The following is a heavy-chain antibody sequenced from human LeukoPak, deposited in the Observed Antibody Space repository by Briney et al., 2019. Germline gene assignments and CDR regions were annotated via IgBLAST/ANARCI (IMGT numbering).Heavy chain of an antibody. D-gene: IGHD3-22*01. Sequence: GGSLRLSCAVSGFTFSNHWMHWVRQVPGKGLVWVSRSDGGGSSTSYADSVKGRFSISGDNAKSTLYLQMNSLTVEDTAVYYCARGPGSSGGACVGDYWGRGTLVTVSS. CDR3: ARGPGSSGGACVGDY. V-gene: IGHV3-74*01. CDR1: GFTFSNHW. CDR2: SDGGGSST. J-gene: IGHJ4*01.